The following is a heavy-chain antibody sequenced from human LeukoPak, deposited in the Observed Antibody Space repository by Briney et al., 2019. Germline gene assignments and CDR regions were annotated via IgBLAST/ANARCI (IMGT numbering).Heavy chain of an antibody. V-gene: IGHV1-69*13. CDR3: ARGRPYAFDI. Sequence: RASVKVSCTASGGTFSSYAISWVRQAPGQGLEWMGGIIPIFGTANYAQKFQGRVTITADESTSTAYMELSSLRSEDTAVYYCARGRPYAFDIWGQGTMVTVSS. CDR1: GGTFSSYA. CDR2: IIPIFGTA. J-gene: IGHJ3*02.